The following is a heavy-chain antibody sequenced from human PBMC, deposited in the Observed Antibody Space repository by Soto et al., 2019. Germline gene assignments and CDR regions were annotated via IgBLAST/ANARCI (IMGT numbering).Heavy chain of an antibody. CDR1: GGSVRSSSYY. CDR3: ARGVWWFDP. V-gene: IGHV4-61*01. Sequence: SETLSLTCTVSGGSVRSSSYYWSWIRQPPGKGLEWIGYIYNSGSTNYNPSLKNRVTISVDTSKNQFSLKLSSVTAADTAVYYCARGVWWFDPWGQGTLVTVSS. CDR2: IYNSGST. J-gene: IGHJ5*02.